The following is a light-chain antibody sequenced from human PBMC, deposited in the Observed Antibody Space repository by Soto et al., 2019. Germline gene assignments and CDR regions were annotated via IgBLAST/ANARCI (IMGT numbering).Light chain of an antibody. J-gene: IGKJ1*01. V-gene: IGKV1-39*01. Sequence: DIQMTQSPSSLSASVGDRVTITCRASQNIDTFLNWYQQKPGKAPNLLIYSASSLQSGVPSRFSGSGSGTDFTLSITSLQPEDFATYFCQQSYNTPWTFGQGTKV. CDR2: SAS. CDR3: QQSYNTPWT. CDR1: QNIDTF.